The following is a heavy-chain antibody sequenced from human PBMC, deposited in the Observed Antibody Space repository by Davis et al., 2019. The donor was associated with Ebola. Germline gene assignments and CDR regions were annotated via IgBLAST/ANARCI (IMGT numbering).Heavy chain of an antibody. D-gene: IGHD2-2*01. CDR1: GFSLTTGVG. J-gene: IGHJ4*02. V-gene: IGHV2-5*02. Sequence: SGPTLVKPTQTLTLTCTFSGFSLTTGVGVGWIRQPPGKALEWLALIYWDDDKRYSPSLKSRLTITKDTSKNQVVLTMTNMDPVDTATYYCAHKGRYCSSTSCLYYFDYWGQGTLVTVSS. CDR3: AHKGRYCSSTSCLYYFDY. CDR2: IYWDDDK.